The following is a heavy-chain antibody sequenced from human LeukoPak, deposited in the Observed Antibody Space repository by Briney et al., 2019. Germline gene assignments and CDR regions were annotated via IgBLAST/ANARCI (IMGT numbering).Heavy chain of an antibody. CDR1: GGSFSGYY. Sequence: SETLSLTCAVYGGSFSGYYWSWIRQPPGKGLEWIGEINHSGSTNYNPSLKSRVTISVDTSKNQFSLKLSSVTAADTAVYYCARGSHYYDSSGYPTPNLGKYYFDYWGQGTLVTVSS. D-gene: IGHD3-22*01. CDR3: ARGSHYYDSSGYPTPNLGKYYFDY. CDR2: INHSGST. J-gene: IGHJ4*02. V-gene: IGHV4-34*01.